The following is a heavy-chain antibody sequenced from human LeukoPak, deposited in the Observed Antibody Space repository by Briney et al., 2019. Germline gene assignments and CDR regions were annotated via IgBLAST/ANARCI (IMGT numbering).Heavy chain of an antibody. CDR2: IYHTGST. CDR3: ARLQYCSGTSCYWFDP. V-gene: IGHV4-30-2*01. D-gene: IGHD2-2*01. CDR1: GGSISSGLYS. Sequence: SETLSLTCDVSGGSISSGLYSWSWIRQPLGKGLEWIGYIYHTGSTYYNPSLKSRVTISVDTSKNQFSLRPSSVTAADTAVYYCARLQYCSGTSCYWFDPWGQGTLVTVSS. J-gene: IGHJ5*02.